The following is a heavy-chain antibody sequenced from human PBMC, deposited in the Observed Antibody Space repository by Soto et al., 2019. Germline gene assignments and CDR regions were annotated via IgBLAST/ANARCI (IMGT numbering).Heavy chain of an antibody. J-gene: IGHJ3*02. V-gene: IGHV4-34*01. Sequence: QVQLQQWGAGLLKPSETLSLTCAVYGGSFSGYYWSWIRQPPGKGLEWIGEISHSGSTNYNPSLKSRVTMSVDTSKNQFSLNLSSVTAADTAVYYCAGGPRDIWGQGTMVTVSS. CDR3: AGGPRDI. CDR1: GGSFSGYY. CDR2: ISHSGST.